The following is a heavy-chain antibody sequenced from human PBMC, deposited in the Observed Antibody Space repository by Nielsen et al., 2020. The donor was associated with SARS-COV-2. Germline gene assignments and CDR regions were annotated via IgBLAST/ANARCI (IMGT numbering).Heavy chain of an antibody. Sequence: GESLKISCKGSGYSFTSYWIGWVRQMPGKGLEWMGIIYPGDSDTRYSPSFQGQVTISADKSISTAYLQWSSLKASDTAMYYCARSWPDDFWSGYCQLDPWGQGTLVTVSS. CDR2: IYPGDSDT. D-gene: IGHD3-3*01. CDR3: ARSWPDDFWSGYCQLDP. J-gene: IGHJ5*02. V-gene: IGHV5-51*01. CDR1: GYSFTSYW.